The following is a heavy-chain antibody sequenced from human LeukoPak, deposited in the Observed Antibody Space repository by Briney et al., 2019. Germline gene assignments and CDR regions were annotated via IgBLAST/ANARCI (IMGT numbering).Heavy chain of an antibody. CDR3: AKDIDLTYYFDY. J-gene: IGHJ4*02. V-gene: IGHV3-23*01. CDR1: GFTFSNAW. CDR2: ISGSGGST. D-gene: IGHD3-16*01. Sequence: PGGSLRLSCAASGFTFSNAWMSWVRQAPGKGLEWVSAISGSGGSTYYADSVKGRFTISRDNSKNTLYLQMNSLRAEDTAVYYCAKDIDLTYYFDYWGQGTLVTVSS.